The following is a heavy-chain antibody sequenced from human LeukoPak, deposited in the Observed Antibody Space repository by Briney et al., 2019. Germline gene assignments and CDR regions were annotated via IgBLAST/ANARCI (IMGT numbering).Heavy chain of an antibody. Sequence: PGGSLRLSCTASGFTFSSYGMHWVRQAPGKGLEWVAVISYDGSNKYYADSVKGRFTISRDNSKNTLYLQMNSLRAEDTAVYYCAKGDTAMVPGYYYYYYGMDVWGQGTTVTVSS. J-gene: IGHJ6*02. CDR3: AKGDTAMVPGYYYYYYGMDV. CDR1: GFTFSSYG. D-gene: IGHD5-18*01. CDR2: ISYDGSNK. V-gene: IGHV3-30*18.